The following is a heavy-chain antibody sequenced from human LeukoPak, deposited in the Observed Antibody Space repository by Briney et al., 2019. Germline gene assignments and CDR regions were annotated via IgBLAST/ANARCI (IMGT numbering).Heavy chain of an antibody. Sequence: SETLSLTCTVSGGSISSYYWSWIRQPAGKGLEWIGRIYSSGSTNYNPSLKSRVTISVDTSKNQFSLKLSSVTAADTAVYYCAREVDCSGGSCYHFDYWGQGTLVTVSS. D-gene: IGHD2-15*01. V-gene: IGHV4-4*07. J-gene: IGHJ4*02. CDR2: IYSSGST. CDR3: AREVDCSGGSCYHFDY. CDR1: GGSISSYY.